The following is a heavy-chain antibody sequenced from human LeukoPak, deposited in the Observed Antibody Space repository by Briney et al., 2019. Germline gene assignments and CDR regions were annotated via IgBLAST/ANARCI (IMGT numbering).Heavy chain of an antibody. CDR1: GFTFSSYW. CDR2: INSDGSST. J-gene: IGHJ4*02. D-gene: IGHD3-10*01. Sequence: PGGSLRLSCAASGFTFSSYWMHWVRHAPGKGLVWVSRINSDGSSTSYADSVKGRFTISRDNAKNTLYLQMNSLRAEDTAVYYCARVVTTYYYGSGSYYNPTYFDYWGQGTLVTVSS. V-gene: IGHV3-74*01. CDR3: ARVVTTYYYGSGSYYNPTYFDY.